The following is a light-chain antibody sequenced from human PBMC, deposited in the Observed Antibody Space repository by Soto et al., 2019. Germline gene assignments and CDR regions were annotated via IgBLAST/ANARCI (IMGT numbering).Light chain of an antibody. CDR2: AAS. V-gene: IGKV1-17*01. Sequence: DTQMTQSPSSLSASVGDRVTITCRASQGVGTDLGWYQQKPGKAPKRLIYAASTLHSGVPSRFSGSGSATEFTLTISSLQPEDFATYYCLQHNSYPWTFGQGTKVDIK. CDR1: QGVGTD. J-gene: IGKJ1*01. CDR3: LQHNSYPWT.